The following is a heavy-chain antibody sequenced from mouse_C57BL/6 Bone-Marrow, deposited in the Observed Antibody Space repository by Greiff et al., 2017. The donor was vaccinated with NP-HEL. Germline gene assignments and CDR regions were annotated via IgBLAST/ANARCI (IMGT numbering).Heavy chain of an antibody. Sequence: QVQLKESGAELARPGASVKLSCKASGYTFTSYGISWVKQRTGQGLEWIGEIYPRSGNTYYNEKFKGKATLTADKSSSTAYMELRSLTSEDSAVYFCARGGIYYDYDSAWFAYWGQGTLVTVS. CDR1: GYTFTSYG. D-gene: IGHD2-4*01. V-gene: IGHV1-81*01. CDR3: ARGGIYYDYDSAWFAY. J-gene: IGHJ3*01. CDR2: IYPRSGNT.